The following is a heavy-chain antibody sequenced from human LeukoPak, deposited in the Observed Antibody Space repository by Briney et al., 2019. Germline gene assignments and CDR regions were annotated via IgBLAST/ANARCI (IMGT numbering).Heavy chain of an antibody. CDR3: AKGLIISGYDFDWFDP. D-gene: IGHD5-12*01. CDR1: GYTFTGYY. J-gene: IGHJ5*02. V-gene: IGHV1-2*06. Sequence: GASVKVSCKASGYTFTGYYMHWVRQAPGQGLEWMGRINPNSGGTNYAQKFQGRVTMTRDTSISTAYMELSRLRSDDTAVYYCAKGLIISGYDFDWFDPWGQGTLVTVSS. CDR2: INPNSGGT.